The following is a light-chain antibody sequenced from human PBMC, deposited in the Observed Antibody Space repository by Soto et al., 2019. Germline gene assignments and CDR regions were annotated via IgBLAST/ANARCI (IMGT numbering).Light chain of an antibody. CDR2: EVS. V-gene: IGLV2-23*02. CDR3: CSYAGSSTFGYV. J-gene: IGLJ1*01. CDR1: SSDVWSYNL. Sequence: SSLSEPSSFSWSSGLAITLSCPGTSSDVWSYNLVSWYQQHPGKAPKLMIYEVSKRPSGVSNRFSGSKSGNTASLTISGLHAEDEADYYCCSYAGSSTFGYVFGTGTKVTVL.